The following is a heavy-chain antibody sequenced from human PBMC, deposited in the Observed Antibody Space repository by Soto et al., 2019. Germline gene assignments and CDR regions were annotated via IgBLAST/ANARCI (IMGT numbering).Heavy chain of an antibody. Sequence: GGSLRLSCEASGLTFSTYWMSWVRQAPGKGLEWVANIKQDGSERYYVDVVKGRFTISRDNAKSSLFLQMNSLRAEDTAVYYCATDSGTSDYWGQGTLVTVSS. CDR3: ATDSGTSDY. CDR2: IKQDGSER. V-gene: IGHV3-7*01. CDR1: GLTFSTYW. D-gene: IGHD1-1*01. J-gene: IGHJ4*02.